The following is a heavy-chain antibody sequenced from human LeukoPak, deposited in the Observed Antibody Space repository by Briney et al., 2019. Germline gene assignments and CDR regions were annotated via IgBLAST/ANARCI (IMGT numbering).Heavy chain of an antibody. CDR1: GGTFSSYA. V-gene: IGHV1-69*05. D-gene: IGHD5-18*01. CDR3: ARGEDTAMVFDY. CDR2: IIPIFGTA. Sequence: AASVKVSCTASGGTFSSYAISWVRQAPGQGLEWMGGIIPIFGTANYAQKFQGRVTITTDESTSTAYMELSSLRSEDTAVYYCARGEDTAMVFDYWGQGTLVTVSS. J-gene: IGHJ4*02.